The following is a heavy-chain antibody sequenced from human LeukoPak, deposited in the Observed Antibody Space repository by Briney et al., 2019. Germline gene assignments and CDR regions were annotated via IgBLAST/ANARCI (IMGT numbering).Heavy chain of an antibody. Sequence: SETLSLTCTVSGGSISSYDWSWIRQPPGKGLEWIGYIYYSGSTNYNPSLKSRVTISVDTSKNQFSLKLNSVSAADTAVYYCARGVVAAPQTVDYWGQGTLVTVSS. V-gene: IGHV4-59*01. D-gene: IGHD2-15*01. CDR1: GGSISSYD. J-gene: IGHJ4*02. CDR3: ARGVVAAPQTVDY. CDR2: IYYSGST.